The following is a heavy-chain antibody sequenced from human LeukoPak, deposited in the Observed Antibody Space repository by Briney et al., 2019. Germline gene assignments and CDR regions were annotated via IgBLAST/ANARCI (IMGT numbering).Heavy chain of an antibody. CDR1: GGTFSNYS. CDR2: ITPIFGTA. D-gene: IGHD5-18*01. V-gene: IGHV1-69*06. J-gene: IGHJ4*02. Sequence: SVKVSFKASGGTFSNYSINWVRQAPGQGLEWMGGITPIFGTANYVQKFQGRVTITADKSTSTAYMELSRLRSEDTATYYCARASSDDTAMATPFAYWGQGTLVIVSS. CDR3: ARASSDDTAMATPFAY.